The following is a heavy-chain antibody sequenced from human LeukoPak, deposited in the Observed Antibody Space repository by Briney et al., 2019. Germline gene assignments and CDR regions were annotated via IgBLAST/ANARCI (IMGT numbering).Heavy chain of an antibody. V-gene: IGHV1-2*04. Sequence: ASVKVSCKASGYTFTGYYMHWVRQAPGQGLEWMGWINPNSGDTNYAQKFQGWVTMTRDTSISTAYMELSRLRSDDTAVYYCARAYDRSGYDYWGQGTLVTVSS. CDR3: ARAYDRSGYDY. D-gene: IGHD3-22*01. CDR1: GYTFTGYY. CDR2: INPNSGDT. J-gene: IGHJ4*02.